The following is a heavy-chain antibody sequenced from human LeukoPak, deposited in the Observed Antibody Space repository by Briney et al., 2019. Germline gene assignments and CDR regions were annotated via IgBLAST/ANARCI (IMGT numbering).Heavy chain of an antibody. CDR1: GGSFSGYY. CDR3: ASRDRFWSGRTELN. J-gene: IGHJ4*02. V-gene: IGHV4-34*01. Sequence: SETLSLTCAVYGGSFSGYYWSWIRQPPGKGLEWIGEINHSGSTNYNPSLKSRVTISVDTSKNQFSLKLSSVTAADTAVYYCASRDRFWSGRTELNWGQGTLVTVSS. D-gene: IGHD3-3*01. CDR2: INHSGST.